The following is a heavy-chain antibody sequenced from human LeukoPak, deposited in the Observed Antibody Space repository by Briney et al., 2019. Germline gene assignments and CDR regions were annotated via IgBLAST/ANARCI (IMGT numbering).Heavy chain of an antibody. V-gene: IGHV3-74*01. CDR1: GFTFRSYW. Sequence: GGSLRLSCAASGFTFRSYWMHWVRQAPGKGLVWVSRINGDGSSTNYADSVKVRFTISRDSAKNTLYLQMNSLRAEDTAVYYCARDPNVFEYWGQGTLVTV. CDR3: ARDPNVFEY. D-gene: IGHD1-1*01. J-gene: IGHJ4*02. CDR2: INGDGSST.